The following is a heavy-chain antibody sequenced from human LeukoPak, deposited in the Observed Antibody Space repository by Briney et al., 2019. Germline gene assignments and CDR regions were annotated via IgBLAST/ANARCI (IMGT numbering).Heavy chain of an antibody. CDR2: ISGSGGIT. J-gene: IGHJ4*02. D-gene: IGHD1-14*01. V-gene: IGHV3-23*01. CDR1: GFTFSSYA. Sequence: GGSLRLSCAASGFTFSSYAMSWVRQAPGKGLEWVSVISGSGGITYYADSVKGRFTISRDNSKNTLHLQMNSLRAEDTAVYYCAKRITAARSYDYWGQGTLVTVSS. CDR3: AKRITAARSYDY.